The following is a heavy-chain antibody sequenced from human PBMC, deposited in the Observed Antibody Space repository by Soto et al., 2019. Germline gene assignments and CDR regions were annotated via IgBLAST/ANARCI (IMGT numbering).Heavy chain of an antibody. CDR1: GFTFSNNG. V-gene: IGHV3-30*03. J-gene: IGHJ4*02. Sequence: QVQLVESGGGVVQPGRSLRLSCVASGFTFSNNGIHWVRQVPGKGLEWVAVISSDGSKKYYADSVKGRFTISRDNSKNTLYLQMNSLRAEDTAVYYCAMDLYGGSSRFDYWGQGTLVTVSS. CDR2: ISSDGSKK. CDR3: AMDLYGGSSRFDY. D-gene: IGHD2-15*01.